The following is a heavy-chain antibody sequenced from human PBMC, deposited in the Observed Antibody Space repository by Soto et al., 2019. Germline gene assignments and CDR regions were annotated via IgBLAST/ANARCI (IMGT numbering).Heavy chain of an antibody. J-gene: IGHJ5*02. V-gene: IGHV4-39*01. CDR2: IFYSGSS. CDR1: GGSISRSSSY. CDR3: ARGHGGSGWYYTWFDH. Sequence: PSETLSLTCTVSGGSISRSSSYWGWIRQPPGKGLEWIGNIFYSGSSYYNPSLKSRVIISVDTSKNQFSLKLSSVTAADTVVYYCARGHGGSGWYYTWFDHWGQETLVTVSS. D-gene: IGHD6-19*01.